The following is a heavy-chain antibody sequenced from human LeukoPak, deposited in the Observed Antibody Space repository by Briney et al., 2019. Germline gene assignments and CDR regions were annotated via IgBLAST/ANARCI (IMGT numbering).Heavy chain of an antibody. D-gene: IGHD6-13*01. CDR2: IYYSGST. CDR1: GGSISSSSYY. CDR3: ASSYSSSRNNWFDP. Sequence: SETLSLTCTVSGGSISSSSYYWGWIRQPPGKGLEWIGSIYYSGSTYYNPSLKSRVTISVDTSKNQFSLKLSSVTAADTAVYYCASSYSSSRNNWFDPWGQGTLVTVSS. J-gene: IGHJ5*02. V-gene: IGHV4-39*01.